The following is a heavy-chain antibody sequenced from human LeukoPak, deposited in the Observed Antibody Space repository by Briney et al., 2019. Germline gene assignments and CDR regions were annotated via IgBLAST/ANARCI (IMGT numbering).Heavy chain of an antibody. V-gene: IGHV3-23*01. Sequence: TGGSLRLSCAASGFTFSSYGMSWVRQAPGKGLEWVSAISGSGGSTYYADSVKGRFTISRDNSKNTLYLQMNSLRAEDTAVYYCAKDLQTHSSGWYYYYYMDVWGKGTTVTISS. CDR3: AKDLQTHSSGWYYYYYMDV. CDR1: GFTFSSYG. J-gene: IGHJ6*03. CDR2: ISGSGGST. D-gene: IGHD6-19*01.